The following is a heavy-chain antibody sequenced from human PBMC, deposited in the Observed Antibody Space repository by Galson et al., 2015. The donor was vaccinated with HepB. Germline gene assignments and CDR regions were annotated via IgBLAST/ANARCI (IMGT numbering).Heavy chain of an antibody. D-gene: IGHD3-10*01. CDR3: ATDFPFYYGSGRDY. J-gene: IGHJ4*02. V-gene: IGHV1-24*01. CDR1: GYTLTELS. CDR2: FDPEDGET. Sequence: SVKVSCKVSGYTLTELSMHWVRQAPGKGLEWMGGFDPEDGETIYAQKFQGRVTMTEDTSTDTAYMELSSLRSEDTAVYYCATDFPFYYGSGRDYWGQGTLVTVSS.